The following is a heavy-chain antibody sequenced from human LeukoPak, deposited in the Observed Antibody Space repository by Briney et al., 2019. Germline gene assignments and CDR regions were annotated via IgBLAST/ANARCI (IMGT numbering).Heavy chain of an antibody. D-gene: IGHD1-26*01. CDR1: GFTFSSYA. V-gene: IGHV3-23*01. Sequence: GGSLRLSCAASGFTFSSYAMSGVRQAPGRGLEWVSAISGSGGSPYYADSVKSRFTISRDTSTNTLYLKINSVRAQDTAVYYAAKDAVGAIPVYFDFWGPGTLVTVSS. J-gene: IGHJ4*02. CDR2: ISGSGGSP. CDR3: AKDAVGAIPVYFDF.